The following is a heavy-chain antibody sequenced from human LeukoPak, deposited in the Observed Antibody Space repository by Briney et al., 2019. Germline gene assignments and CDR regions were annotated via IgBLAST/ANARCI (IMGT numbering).Heavy chain of an antibody. V-gene: IGHV4-39*07. Sequence: KASETLSLTCTVSGGSISSSSYYWGWIRQPPGKGLEWIGSIYYSGSTYYNPSLKSRVTISVDTSKNQFSLKLSSVTAADTAVYYCAREGYSYGDYWGQGTLVTVSS. CDR1: GGSISSSSYY. J-gene: IGHJ4*02. CDR2: IYYSGST. CDR3: AREGYSYGDY. D-gene: IGHD5-18*01.